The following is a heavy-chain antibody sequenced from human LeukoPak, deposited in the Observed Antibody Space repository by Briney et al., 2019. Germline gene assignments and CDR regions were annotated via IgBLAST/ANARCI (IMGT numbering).Heavy chain of an antibody. CDR1: NGSITNDY. CDR2: ISPSGTS. D-gene: IGHD6-13*01. J-gene: IGHJ5*02. V-gene: IGHV4-4*07. Sequence: SETLSLTCTVSNGSITNDYWSWIRQSAGEGLGWVGRISPSGTSDYNPSLKSRLTMSLDTPKNQFSLKLRSVTAADTAVYYCARPIANWFDPWGQGILVTVSS. CDR3: ARPIANWFDP.